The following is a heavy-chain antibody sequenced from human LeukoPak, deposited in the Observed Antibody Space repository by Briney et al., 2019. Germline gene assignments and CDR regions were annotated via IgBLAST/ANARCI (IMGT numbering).Heavy chain of an antibody. CDR3: ARPGSSYLYRGAIDY. D-gene: IGHD2-15*01. J-gene: IGHJ4*02. CDR1: GGSFSGYY. Sequence: SSETLSLTCAVYGGSFSGYYWSWIRQPPGKGLEWIGEINHSGSTNYNPSLKSRVTISVDTSKNQFSLKLSSVTAADTAVYYCARPGSSYLYRGAIDYWGQGTLVTVSS. V-gene: IGHV4-34*01. CDR2: INHSGST.